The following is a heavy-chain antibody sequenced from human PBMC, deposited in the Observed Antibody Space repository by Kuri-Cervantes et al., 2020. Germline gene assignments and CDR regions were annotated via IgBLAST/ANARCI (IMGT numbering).Heavy chain of an antibody. Sequence: SETLSLTCNVPGGSISSGGYSWSWVRQHPGKGLEFIGYIYYSGRTYYNPSLKSRVTMSVDTSKNQFSLKLSSVTAADTAVYYCASNPAAAGTHLDHWGQGTLVTVSS. CDR2: IYYSGRT. D-gene: IGHD6-13*01. CDR1: GGSISSGGYS. CDR3: ASNPAAAGTHLDH. V-gene: IGHV4-31*03. J-gene: IGHJ4*02.